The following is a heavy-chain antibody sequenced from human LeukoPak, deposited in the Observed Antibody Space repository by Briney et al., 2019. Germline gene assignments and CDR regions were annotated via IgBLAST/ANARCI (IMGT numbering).Heavy chain of an antibody. D-gene: IGHD3-22*01. J-gene: IGHJ4*02. Sequence: ASVKVSCKASGYTFTSYDINWVRQATGQGLEWMGWMNPNSGNTGYAQKFQGRVTMTRNTSISTAYMELSSLRSEDTAVCYCARLREYDSSGYYYGYWGQGTLVTVSS. V-gene: IGHV1-8*01. CDR3: ARLREYDSSGYYYGY. CDR1: GYTFTSYD. CDR2: MNPNSGNT.